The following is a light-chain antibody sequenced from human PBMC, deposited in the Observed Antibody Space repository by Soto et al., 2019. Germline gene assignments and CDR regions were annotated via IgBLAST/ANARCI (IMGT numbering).Light chain of an antibody. Sequence: EIQMTQSPSSLSASVGDRVTITSRASQNIDSYLNWYQQRPGKAPKLLIHDASNLQGGVPSRFSGSGSGTDFALTINSLQPEDFATIYCQQTYTTPWTFGQGTKVDIK. V-gene: IGKV1-39*01. J-gene: IGKJ1*01. CDR3: QQTYTTPWT. CDR2: DAS. CDR1: QNIDSY.